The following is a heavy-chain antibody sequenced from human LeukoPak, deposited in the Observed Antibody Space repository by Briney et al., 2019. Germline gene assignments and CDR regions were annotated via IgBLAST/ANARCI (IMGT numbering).Heavy chain of an antibody. Sequence: PGGSLRLSCVASGFTVSNNYMNWVRQAPGKGLEWVSVIYSGGSTYYADSVKGRFTISRDSSKNTLYLQMNSLRAEDTAVYYCARGAGTFDYWGQGTLVTVSS. CDR1: GFTVSNNY. CDR3: ARGAGTFDY. CDR2: IYSGGST. J-gene: IGHJ4*02. V-gene: IGHV3-66*01. D-gene: IGHD6-19*01.